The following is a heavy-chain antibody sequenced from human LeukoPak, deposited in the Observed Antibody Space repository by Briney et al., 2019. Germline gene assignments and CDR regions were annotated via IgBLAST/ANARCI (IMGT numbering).Heavy chain of an antibody. Sequence: GGSLRLSCAASVFTFSQYWMSWVRQAPGKGLEWVANIRQDGHENYYADSVKGRFTISRDNAKNSLYLQMNGLWAEDTAVYYCARDKPSWGSSGTHFDYWGQGTLVTVSS. D-gene: IGHD3-22*01. V-gene: IGHV3-7*01. CDR1: VFTFSQYW. CDR3: ARDKPSWGSSGTHFDY. J-gene: IGHJ4*02. CDR2: IRQDGHEN.